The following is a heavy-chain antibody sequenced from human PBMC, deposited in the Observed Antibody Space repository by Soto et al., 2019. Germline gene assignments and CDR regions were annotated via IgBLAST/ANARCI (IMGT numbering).Heavy chain of an antibody. CDR3: ARGGPRHYDSSGYLPTRSRSPIAY. CDR2: IIISSSYI. CDR1: GVTFSSYG. J-gene: IGHJ4*02. Sequence: GVSQRLCWSASGVTFSSYGMNWVSKAPGKWLEWVSSIIISSSYIYYADSVKGRFTISRDNAKNSLYLQMNSLRAEDTAVYYCARGGPRHYDSSGYLPTRSRSPIAYLVQRTLVPGS. V-gene: IGHV3-21*01. D-gene: IGHD3-22*01.